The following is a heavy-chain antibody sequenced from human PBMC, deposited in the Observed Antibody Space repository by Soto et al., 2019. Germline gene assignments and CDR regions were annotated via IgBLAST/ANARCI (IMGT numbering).Heavy chain of an antibody. Sequence: QVQLVESGGGVVQPGRSLRLSCAASGFTFSSYGRHWVRQAPGKGLEWVADIWYDGSEKYYPDSAKGRFTISRDNSKNASYLQMNSLRAEDTAVYYCARAGEGFDMWGQGTMVTVSS. J-gene: IGHJ3*02. CDR1: GFTFSSYG. V-gene: IGHV3-33*01. CDR2: IWYDGSEK. D-gene: IGHD2-21*01. CDR3: ARAGEGFDM.